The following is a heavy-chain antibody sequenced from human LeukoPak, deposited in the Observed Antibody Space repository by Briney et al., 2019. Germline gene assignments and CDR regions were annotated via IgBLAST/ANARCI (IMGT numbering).Heavy chain of an antibody. Sequence: GASVKVSCKASGGTFSSYTISWVRQAPGQGLEWMGRIIPILGIANYAQKFQGRVTITADKSTSTAYMELSSLRSEDTAVYYCARDRGPNCSGDCYDAFDIWGQGTMVTVSS. J-gene: IGHJ3*02. CDR1: GGTFSSYT. D-gene: IGHD2-21*01. V-gene: IGHV1-69*04. CDR2: IIPILGIA. CDR3: ARDRGPNCSGDCYDAFDI.